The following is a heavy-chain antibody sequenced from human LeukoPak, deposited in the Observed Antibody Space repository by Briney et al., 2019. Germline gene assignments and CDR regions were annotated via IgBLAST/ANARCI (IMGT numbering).Heavy chain of an antibody. J-gene: IGHJ4*02. CDR1: GFIFGDFE. Sequence: GGSLRLSCAASGFIFGDFEMNWVRQAPGKGLEWVSYIGTSNSAIYYVDSVKGRFTISRDNAKNSLFLQMNSLRAEDTAFYYCARDRVTGSFDFFDYWGQGTLVTVSS. D-gene: IGHD3-16*02. CDR2: IGTSNSAI. V-gene: IGHV3-48*03. CDR3: ARDRVTGSFDFFDY.